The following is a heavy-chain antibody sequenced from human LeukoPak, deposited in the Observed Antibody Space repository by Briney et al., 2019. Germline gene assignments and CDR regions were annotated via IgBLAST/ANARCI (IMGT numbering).Heavy chain of an antibody. V-gene: IGHV1-69*02. Sequence: SVTVSCKDSGGTFTSYTISWVRQAPGPGLEWMGSIIPILGIANNAQKFQGRVTLTADKTTSTAYMGLSRLRSENTAVYYFARAPTRYFDWSHAFDIWGQGTMVTVSS. CDR3: ARAPTRYFDWSHAFDI. D-gene: IGHD3-9*01. J-gene: IGHJ3*02. CDR2: IIPILGIA. CDR1: GGTFTSYT.